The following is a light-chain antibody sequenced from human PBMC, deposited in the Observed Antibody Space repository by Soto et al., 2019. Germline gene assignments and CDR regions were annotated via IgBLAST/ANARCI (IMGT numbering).Light chain of an antibody. Sequence: EIQLTLSTSTLSGSVGDRVTITSRPTQTTSSLVAWYQQKPRKAPELLIYKATSLESGVPSRFSGSGSGTEFTLTISSQHPDDIATYYCQQCHRYLTFGQGTKV. V-gene: IGKV1-5*03. J-gene: IGKJ1*01. CDR1: QTTSSL. CDR3: QQCHRYLT. CDR2: KAT.